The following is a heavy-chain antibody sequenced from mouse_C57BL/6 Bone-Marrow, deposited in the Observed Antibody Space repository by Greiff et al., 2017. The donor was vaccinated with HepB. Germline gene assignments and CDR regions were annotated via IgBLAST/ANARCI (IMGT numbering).Heavy chain of an antibody. CDR3: ARHEERSHYYGSVDYAMDY. Sequence: QVQLQQSGAELVKPGASVKLSCKASGYTFTEYTIHWVKQRSGQGLEWIGWFYPGSGSIKYNEKFKDKATLTADKSSSTVYMELSSLTSEDSAVYCGARHEERSHYYGSVDYAMDYWGQGTSVTVSS. J-gene: IGHJ4*01. V-gene: IGHV1-62-2*01. CDR1: GYTFTEYT. D-gene: IGHD1-1*01. CDR2: FYPGSGSI.